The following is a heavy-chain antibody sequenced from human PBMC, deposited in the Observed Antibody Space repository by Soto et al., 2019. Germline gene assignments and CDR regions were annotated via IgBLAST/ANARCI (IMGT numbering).Heavy chain of an antibody. CDR1: GYTFTSYG. CDR3: ARVRGPYYYDSSGLPSPEFDY. CDR2: ISAYNGNT. D-gene: IGHD3-22*01. J-gene: IGHJ4*02. V-gene: IGHV1-18*04. Sequence: GASVKVSCKASGYTFTSYGISWVRQAPGQGLEWMGWISAYNGNTNYAQKLQGRVTMTTDTSTSTAYMELRSLRSDDTAVYYCARVRGPYYYDSSGLPSPEFDYWGQGTLVTVSS.